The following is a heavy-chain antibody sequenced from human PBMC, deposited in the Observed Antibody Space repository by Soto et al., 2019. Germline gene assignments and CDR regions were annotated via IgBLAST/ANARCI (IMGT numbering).Heavy chain of an antibody. CDR3: AIEGAGFGQ. CDR2: IRSKAKDYAT. CDR1: GFNFSVSS. J-gene: IGHJ4*02. Sequence: EVQLVESGGGLVQPGGSVKLSCAASGFNFSVSSMHWVRQASGKGLEWVGRIRSKAKDYATAYAESVKGRFAISRDDLKNTMYLPMSSLRTEDTAMYYCAIEGAGFGQWGQGPLVTVSS. D-gene: IGHD1-26*01. V-gene: IGHV3-73*01.